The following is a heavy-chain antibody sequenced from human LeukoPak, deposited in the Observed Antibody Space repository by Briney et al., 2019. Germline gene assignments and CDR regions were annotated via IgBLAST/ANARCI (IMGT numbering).Heavy chain of an antibody. CDR3: AKGSGWYV. D-gene: IGHD6-19*01. V-gene: IGHV3-23*01. CDR2: ISGSGGST. CDR1: GCTFSSSS. J-gene: IGHJ4*02. Sequence: GGSLRLSCAGSGCTFSSSSMSWVRQAPGKGLEWVSVISGSGGSTDYADSVKGRFTISRDNSKNTLYLQINSLRAEDTAVYYCAKGSGWYVWGQGTLVTVSS.